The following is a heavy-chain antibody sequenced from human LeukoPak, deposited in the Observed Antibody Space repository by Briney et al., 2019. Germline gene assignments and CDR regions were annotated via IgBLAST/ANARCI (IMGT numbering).Heavy chain of an antibody. CDR2: IYYSGST. D-gene: IGHD1-26*01. CDR3: ASLSVGAVRYWFDP. J-gene: IGHJ5*02. V-gene: IGHV4-59*01. Sequence: SETLSLTCTVSGGSISSYYWSWIRQPPGKGLEWIGYIYYSGSTNYIPSLKSRVTISVDTSKNQFSLKLSSVTAADTAVYYCASLSVGAVRYWFDPWGQGTLVTVSS. CDR1: GGSISSYY.